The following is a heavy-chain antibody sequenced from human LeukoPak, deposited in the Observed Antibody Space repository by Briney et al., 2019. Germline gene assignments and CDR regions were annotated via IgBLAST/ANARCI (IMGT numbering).Heavy chain of an antibody. CDR2: IYYSGST. CDR3: VEYYGSGSYYGRR. CDR1: GGSISSRSCY. V-gene: IGHV4-39*07. Sequence: SETLSLTCTVSGGSISSRSCYWGWIRQPPGKGLEWIGSIYYSGSTYYNPSLKSRVTISVDTSKNQFSLRLSSVTAADTAVYYCVEYYGSGSYYGRRWGQGTLVTVSS. J-gene: IGHJ4*02. D-gene: IGHD3-10*01.